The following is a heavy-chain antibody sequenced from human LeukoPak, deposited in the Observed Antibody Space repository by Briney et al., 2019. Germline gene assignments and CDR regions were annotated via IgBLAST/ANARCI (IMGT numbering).Heavy chain of an antibody. CDR3: ARAPPVAGHNWFDP. CDR1: GGSFSGYY. J-gene: IGHJ5*02. Sequence: SETLSLTCAVYGGSFSGYYWSWIRQPPGKGLEWIGEINHSGSTNYNPSLKSRVTISVDTSKNQFSLKLSSVTAADTAVYYCARAPPVAGHNWFDPWGQGTLVTVSS. CDR2: INHSGST. D-gene: IGHD6-19*01. V-gene: IGHV4-34*01.